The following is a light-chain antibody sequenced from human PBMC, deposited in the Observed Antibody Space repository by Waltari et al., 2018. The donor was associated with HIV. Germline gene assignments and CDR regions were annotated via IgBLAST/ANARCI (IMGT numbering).Light chain of an antibody. V-gene: IGLV2-14*03. CDR1: SSDVGGYNY. CDR3: NSYTSTTTRWL. Sequence: QSALTQPASVSGSPGQSIIISCTGTSSDVGGYNYVSWYQQHPGKAPKLLIFDVGNRPSGVSKRCSGSKSGNTASLTISGLQTEDEAYYYCNSYTSTTTRWLFGGGTRLTVL. CDR2: DVG. J-gene: IGLJ3*02.